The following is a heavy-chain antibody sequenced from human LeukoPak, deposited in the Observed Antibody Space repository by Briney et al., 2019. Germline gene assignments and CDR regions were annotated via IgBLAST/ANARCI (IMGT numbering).Heavy chain of an antibody. Sequence: ASVTLSCKASGYTFTSYYMQWVRQAPGQGLEWVGIINPSDGSTSSAQKFQGRVTMTRDTSTSTVYMELSSLRSEDTAVYYCEVVPNYWGQGTLVTVSS. CDR2: INPSDGST. J-gene: IGHJ4*02. V-gene: IGHV1-46*01. CDR1: GYTFTSYY. D-gene: IGHD3-22*01. CDR3: EVVPNY.